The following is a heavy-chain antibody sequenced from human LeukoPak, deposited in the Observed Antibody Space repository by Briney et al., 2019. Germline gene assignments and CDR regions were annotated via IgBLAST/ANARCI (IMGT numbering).Heavy chain of an antibody. CDR3: ARYSSGSGIDY. CDR2: INPNSGGT. Sequence: ASVKVSCKASGYTFTGYYMHWVRQAPGQGLEWMGWINPNSGGTNYAQKFQSSVTMTRDTSISTAYMELSRLRSDDTAVYYCARYSSGSGIDYWGQGTLVTVSS. D-gene: IGHD3-22*01. J-gene: IGHJ4*02. V-gene: IGHV1-2*02. CDR1: GYTFTGYY.